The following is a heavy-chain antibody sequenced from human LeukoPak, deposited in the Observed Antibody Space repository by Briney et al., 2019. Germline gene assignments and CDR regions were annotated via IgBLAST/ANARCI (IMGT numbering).Heavy chain of an antibody. J-gene: IGHJ4*02. CDR2: ISGGGGST. CDR3: AKESSLLRGPTVIYYFDF. CDR1: DFTFSTYG. D-gene: IGHD3-10*01. V-gene: IGHV3-23*01. Sequence: GGSLRLSCAASDFTFSTYGMSWVRQAPGKGLEWVSSISGGGGSTYYADSVKGRFTISRDNSKNTLYLRMNSLRAEDTAIYYCAKESSLLRGPTVIYYFDFWGQGTLVTVSS.